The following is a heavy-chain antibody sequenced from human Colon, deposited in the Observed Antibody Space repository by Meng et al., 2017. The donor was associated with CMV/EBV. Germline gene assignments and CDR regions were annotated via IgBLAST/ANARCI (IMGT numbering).Heavy chain of an antibody. Sequence: QRERVQSGAEVKEHGASVLVSCRSSGYTFNSYGINWVRQAPGQGLEWMGWISGSTGYTNRAQKFQGRVTMTTDTSTSTAYLALTSLTSNDTAVYYCARGRPNWSGVLDYWGQGTLVTVSS. D-gene: IGHD1-1*01. CDR3: ARGRPNWSGVLDY. V-gene: IGHV1-18*01. J-gene: IGHJ4*02. CDR2: ISGSTGYT. CDR1: GYTFNSYG.